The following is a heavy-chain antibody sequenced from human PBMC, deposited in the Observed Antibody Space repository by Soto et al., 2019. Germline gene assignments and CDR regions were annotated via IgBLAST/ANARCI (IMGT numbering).Heavy chain of an antibody. Sequence: PSETLSLTCAVSGASISSFYLSFIRQTPGKGLEWIGHIVYGGNTNYSPSLKSRVSMSVHTSENRFSLKLTSVTAADTAVYYCARVGGSGSYYNVIDYWGQGTLVTVSS. CDR3: ARVGGSGSYYNVIDY. CDR2: IVYGGNT. V-gene: IGHV4-59*08. J-gene: IGHJ4*02. CDR1: GASISSFY. D-gene: IGHD3-10*01.